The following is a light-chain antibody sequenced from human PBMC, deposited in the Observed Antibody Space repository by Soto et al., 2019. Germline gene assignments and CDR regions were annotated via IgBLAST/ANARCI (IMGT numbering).Light chain of an antibody. Sequence: EIVLTQSPATLSVSPLGGAGLXGRTSQSINTNLAWYQQKSGQAPRLLIYGASTRAPGIPARFSGSGSGTEFTLTVSSLQSEDFAVYYCQQYNHWPPWLTFGGGTKVDIK. CDR3: QQYNHWPPWLT. J-gene: IGKJ4*01. CDR1: QSINTN. CDR2: GAS. V-gene: IGKV3-15*01.